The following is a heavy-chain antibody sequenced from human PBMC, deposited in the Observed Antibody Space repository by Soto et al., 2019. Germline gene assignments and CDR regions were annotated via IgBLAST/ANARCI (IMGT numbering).Heavy chain of an antibody. CDR1: GFTVSTNY. CDR3: ARVMPYCSGGSCHAVDY. Sequence: EVHLVESGGGLVQPGESLKLSCAVSGFTVSTNYMTWVRQAPGKGLEWVSGIHIGGGTYYADSVDGRITISRDNSENTLYLQINNLRTEDTAVYYWARVMPYCSGGSCHAVDYWGQGTLVNVSS. D-gene: IGHD2-15*01. J-gene: IGHJ4*02. V-gene: IGHV3-66*01. CDR2: IHIGGGT.